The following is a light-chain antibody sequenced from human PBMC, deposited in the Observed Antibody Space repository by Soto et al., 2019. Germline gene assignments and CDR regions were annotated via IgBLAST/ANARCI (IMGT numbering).Light chain of an antibody. J-gene: IGKJ2*01. CDR1: QSINSY. Sequence: EIVLTQSPATLSLSPGKRATLSCRASQSINSYLVWYQQQPGQAPRLLIYDASNRATGIPARFSGSGSGTDFTLTISSLEPEDFAVYHCQQRSNWPYTFGQGTKLEIK. CDR3: QQRSNWPYT. V-gene: IGKV3-11*01. CDR2: DAS.